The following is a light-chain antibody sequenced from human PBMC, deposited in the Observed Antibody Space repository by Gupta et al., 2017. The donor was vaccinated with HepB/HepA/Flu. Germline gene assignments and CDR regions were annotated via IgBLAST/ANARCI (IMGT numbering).Light chain of an antibody. V-gene: IGLV3-1*01. J-gene: IGLJ2*01. Sequence: SYDLTQPPSVSVSPGQTASIPCSGSKLGNNYVCWYQQKPGQSPVLVIFEDNKRPSGIPERFSGSNSRNTATLTISGTQTIDEADYYCQAWDSTTVIFDGGTRLSVL. CDR3: QAWDSTTVI. CDR1: KLGNNY. CDR2: EDN.